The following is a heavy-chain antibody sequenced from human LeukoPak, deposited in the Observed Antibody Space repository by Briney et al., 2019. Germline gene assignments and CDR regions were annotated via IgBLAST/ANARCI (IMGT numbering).Heavy chain of an antibody. D-gene: IGHD1-14*01. CDR1: GFTFSHFW. V-gene: IGHV3-23*01. Sequence: PGGSLRLSCAASGFTFSHFWMSWVRQAPGKGLEWVASISGSGDSTNYGDSVKGRFTISRDNFKRTVHLEMSNLRADDTAMYYCVRRAAVRGMDFWGLGTTVMVSS. J-gene: IGHJ6*02. CDR3: VRRAAVRGMDF. CDR2: ISGSGDST.